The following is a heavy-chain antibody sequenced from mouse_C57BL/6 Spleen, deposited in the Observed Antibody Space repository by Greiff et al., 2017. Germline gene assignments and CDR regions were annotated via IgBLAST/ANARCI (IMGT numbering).Heavy chain of an antibody. D-gene: IGHD1-1*01. CDR2: IYPGGGYT. CDR1: GYTFTNYW. V-gene: IGHV1-63*01. Sequence: QVQLKESGAELVRPGTSVKMSCKAYGYTFTNYWIGWAKQRPGHGLEWIGDIYPGGGYTNYNEKFKGKATLTADKSSSTAYMQFSSLTSEDSAIYYWARNLNYYGSSAWYFDVWGTGTTVTVSS. CDR3: ARNLNYYGSSAWYFDV. J-gene: IGHJ1*03.